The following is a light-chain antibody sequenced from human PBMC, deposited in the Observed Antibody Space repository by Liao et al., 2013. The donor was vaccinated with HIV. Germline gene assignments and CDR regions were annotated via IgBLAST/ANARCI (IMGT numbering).Light chain of an antibody. Sequence: SYDLTQPPSVSVSPGQTASITCSGDKLGDRYACWYQQKPGQSPVVVIYQDNKRPSGIPERFSGSNSGNTATLTISGTQAMDEADYYCQAWDSSTAHVVFGGGTKLTVL. CDR1: KLGDRY. V-gene: IGLV3-1*01. CDR3: QAWDSSTAHVV. J-gene: IGLJ2*01. CDR2: QDN.